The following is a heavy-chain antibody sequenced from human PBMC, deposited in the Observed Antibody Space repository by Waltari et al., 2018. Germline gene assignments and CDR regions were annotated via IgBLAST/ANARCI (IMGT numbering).Heavy chain of an antibody. J-gene: IGHJ2*01. V-gene: IGHV3-48*04. D-gene: IGHD3-10*01. Sequence: EVQLVESGGGLVQPGGSLRRSCAASGMTFTAYSMNWVRQAPGKGLEWISYVSGVSGYIYYADSVRGRFTISRDNAQNSMYLQMNNLRADDTAVYYCAGIRRGFWFFDLWGRGTLVTVSS. CDR3: AGIRRGFWFFDL. CDR2: VSGVSGYI. CDR1: GMTFTAYS.